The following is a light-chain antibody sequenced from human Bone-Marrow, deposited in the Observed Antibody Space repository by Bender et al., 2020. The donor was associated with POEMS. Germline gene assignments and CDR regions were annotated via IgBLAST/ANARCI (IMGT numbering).Light chain of an antibody. CDR2: EVS. CDR3: SSFGDGNELV. J-gene: IGLJ1*01. Sequence: QSALTQPPSASGSPGQSITISCTGTSSDVGGYNYVSWYQQHPGKVPKVIIYEVSKRPSGVPDRFSGSASGNTASLTVSGLQAEDEADYYCSSFGDGNELVFGTGTKVTVL. V-gene: IGLV2-8*01. CDR1: SSDVGGYNY.